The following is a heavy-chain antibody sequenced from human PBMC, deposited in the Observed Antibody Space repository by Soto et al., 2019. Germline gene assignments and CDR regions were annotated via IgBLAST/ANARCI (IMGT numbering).Heavy chain of an antibody. CDR3: ARIGTYYDILTGRPYDY. CDR1: GFTVSSNY. V-gene: IGHV3-66*01. D-gene: IGHD3-9*01. CDR2: IYSGGST. J-gene: IGHJ4*02. Sequence: EVQLVESGGGLVQPGGSLRLSCAASGFTVSSNYMSWVRQAPGKGLEWVSVIYSGGSTYYEDSVKGRFTISRDNSKNTLYLQMNSLRAEDTAVYYCARIGTYYDILTGRPYDYWGQGTLVTVSS.